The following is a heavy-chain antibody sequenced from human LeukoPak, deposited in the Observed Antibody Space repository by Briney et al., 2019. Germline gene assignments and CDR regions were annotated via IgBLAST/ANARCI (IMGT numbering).Heavy chain of an antibody. CDR1: GGSISSSSYY. D-gene: IGHD5-18*01. Sequence: SETLSLTCTVSGGSISSSSYYWGWIRQPPGKWLEWIGSIYYSGSTYYNPSLKSRVTISVDTSKNQFSLKLSSVTAADTAVYYCARLGDTAMVDYWGQGTLVTVSS. V-gene: IGHV4-39*01. CDR2: IYYSGST. J-gene: IGHJ4*02. CDR3: ARLGDTAMVDY.